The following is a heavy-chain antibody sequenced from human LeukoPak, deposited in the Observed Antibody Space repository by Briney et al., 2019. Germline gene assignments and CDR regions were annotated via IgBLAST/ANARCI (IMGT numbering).Heavy chain of an antibody. CDR3: ARQDYDSTELEY. Sequence: SETLSLTCTVSGGSICSYYWSWIRQPPGKGLEWIGYIYYSGSTNYNPSLKSRVTISVDTSKNQFSLKLSSVTAADTAVYYCARQDYDSTELEYWGQGTLVTVSS. CDR2: IYYSGST. CDR1: GGSICSYY. D-gene: IGHD3-22*01. V-gene: IGHV4-59*08. J-gene: IGHJ4*02.